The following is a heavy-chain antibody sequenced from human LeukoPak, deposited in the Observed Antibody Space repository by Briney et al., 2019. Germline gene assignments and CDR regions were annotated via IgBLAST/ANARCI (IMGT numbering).Heavy chain of an antibody. Sequence: SETLSLTCTVSGGSISSYCWSWIRQPPGKGLEWIGYICYSGITNYNPSLKSRVTISVDTSKNQFSLKLSSVTAADTAVYYCARRGGYCSGGSCELDYWGQGTLVTVSS. CDR1: GGSISSYC. J-gene: IGHJ4*02. CDR2: ICYSGIT. V-gene: IGHV4-59*08. D-gene: IGHD2-15*01. CDR3: ARRGGYCSGGSCELDY.